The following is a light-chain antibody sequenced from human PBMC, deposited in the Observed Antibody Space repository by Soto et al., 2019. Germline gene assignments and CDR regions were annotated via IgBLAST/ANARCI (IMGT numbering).Light chain of an antibody. Sequence: EIELTQSPATLGLYIAVGAVPVCRASQSVGGYLAWYQQRPGQAPRVLIYDASNRATGIPVRFSGSGSGTDFTLTISSLEPEDFAVYYCQQRSNWPITFGQGTRLEIK. CDR1: QSVGGY. V-gene: IGKV3-11*01. J-gene: IGKJ5*01. CDR2: DAS. CDR3: QQRSNWPIT.